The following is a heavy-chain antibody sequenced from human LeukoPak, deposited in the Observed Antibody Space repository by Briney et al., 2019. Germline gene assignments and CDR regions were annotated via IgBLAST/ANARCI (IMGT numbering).Heavy chain of an antibody. CDR3: AREKRALEQLANYYYYGMDV. Sequence: SETLSLTCTVSGGSISSYYWSWIRQPPGKGLEWIGYIYYSGSTNYNPSPKSRVTISVDTSKNQFSLKLSSVTAADTAVYYCAREKRALEQLANYYYYGMDVWGQGTTVTVSS. J-gene: IGHJ6*02. CDR2: IYYSGST. D-gene: IGHD6-13*01. V-gene: IGHV4-59*01. CDR1: GGSISSYY.